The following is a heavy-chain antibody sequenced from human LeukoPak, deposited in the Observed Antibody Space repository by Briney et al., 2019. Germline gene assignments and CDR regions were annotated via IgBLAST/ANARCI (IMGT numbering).Heavy chain of an antibody. CDR2: INPNSGGT. V-gene: IGHV1-2*02. CDR3: ARGTRGAIVGATKPMLFDP. D-gene: IGHD1-26*01. J-gene: IGHJ5*02. Sequence: ASVKVSCKASGYTFTGYYMHWVRQAPGQGLEWMGWINPNSGGTNYAQKFQGRVTMTRDTSISTAYMELSRLRSDDTAVYYCARGTRGAIVGATKPMLFDPWGQGTLVTVSS. CDR1: GYTFTGYY.